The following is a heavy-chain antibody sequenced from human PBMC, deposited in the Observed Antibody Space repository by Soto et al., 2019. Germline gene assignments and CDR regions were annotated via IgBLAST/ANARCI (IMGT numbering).Heavy chain of an antibody. CDR2: IFNSGTT. Sequence: QVQLRESGPGLVKPSQTLSLTCSVSGASTVSHYHWTWIRQPPGKGLEWMGYIFNSGTTFYNPSLTSRLSISMDTSGNHFSLELRSVTAADTAVYYCALALGPTTGLDYWGQGTLVTVSS. CDR1: GASTVSHYH. J-gene: IGHJ4*02. CDR3: ALALGPTTGLDY. D-gene: IGHD1-26*01. V-gene: IGHV4-31*02.